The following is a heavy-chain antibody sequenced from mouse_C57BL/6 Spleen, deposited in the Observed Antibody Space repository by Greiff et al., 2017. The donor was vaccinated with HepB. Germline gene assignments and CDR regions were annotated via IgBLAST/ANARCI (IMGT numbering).Heavy chain of an antibody. CDR2: ISDGGSYT. Sequence: EVKVVESGGGLVKPGGSLKLSCAASGFTFSSYAMSWVRPTPEKRLEWVATISDGGSYTYYPDNVKGRFTISRDNAKNNLYLQMSHLKSEDTAMYYCARDRGQLRLLDYWGQGTTLTVAS. V-gene: IGHV5-4*01. CDR3: ARDRGQLRLLDY. CDR1: GFTFSSYA. J-gene: IGHJ2*01. D-gene: IGHD3-2*02.